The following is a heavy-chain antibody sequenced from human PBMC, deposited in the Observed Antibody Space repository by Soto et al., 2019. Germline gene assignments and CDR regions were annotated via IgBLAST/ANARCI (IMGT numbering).Heavy chain of an antibody. D-gene: IGHD6-6*01. CDR2: TYYRSKWYN. V-gene: IGHV6-1*01. Sequence: PSQTLSLTCAISGDSVSTNSATWDWIRQSPSRSLEWLGRTYYRSKWYNDYAVSVKGRITINPDTSDNQLSLQLNSVTPEDTAVYYCAKEKEYSSSSVWFDPWGQGTLVTVSS. CDR3: AKEKEYSSSSVWFDP. J-gene: IGHJ5*02. CDR1: GDSVSTNSAT.